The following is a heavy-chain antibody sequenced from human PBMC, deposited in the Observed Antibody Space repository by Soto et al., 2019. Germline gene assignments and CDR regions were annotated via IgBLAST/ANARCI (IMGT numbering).Heavy chain of an antibody. Sequence: QVQLVESGGGVVQPGRSLRLSCAASGFTFSSYGMHWVRQAPGKGLEWVAVISYDGSNKYYADSVKGRFTISRDNSKNTLYLQMNSLRAEDTAVYYCANDQLRGVRGVITYYYCMDVWGQGTTVTVSS. CDR3: ANDQLRGVRGVITYYYCMDV. J-gene: IGHJ6*02. CDR2: ISYDGSNK. D-gene: IGHD3-10*01. CDR1: GFTFSSYG. V-gene: IGHV3-30*18.